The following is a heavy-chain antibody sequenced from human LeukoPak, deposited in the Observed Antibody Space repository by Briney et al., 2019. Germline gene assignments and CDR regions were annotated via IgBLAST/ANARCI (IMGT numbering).Heavy chain of an antibody. CDR3: AKTYAFDI. CDR1: GFTFSIFA. Sequence: AGGSLTLSCAPSGFTFSIFAMSWVRQAPGKGLEWVSAISAGGDSTYYADSVKGRFTISRDNSKNTLYLQMSSLRADDTAVYYCAKTYAFDIWGQGTMVTVSS. CDR2: ISAGGDST. V-gene: IGHV3-23*01. J-gene: IGHJ3*02.